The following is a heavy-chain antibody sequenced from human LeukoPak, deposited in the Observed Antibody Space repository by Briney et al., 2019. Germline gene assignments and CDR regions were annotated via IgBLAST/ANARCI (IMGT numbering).Heavy chain of an antibody. V-gene: IGHV1-69*04. Sequence: SVKVSCKASGGTFSSYAISWVRRAPGQGLEWMGRIIPILGIANYAQKFQGRVTITADKSTSTAYMELSSLRSEDTAVYYCARADEDTAMVSDYYGMDVWGQGTTVTVSS. D-gene: IGHD5-18*01. J-gene: IGHJ6*02. CDR2: IIPILGIA. CDR3: ARADEDTAMVSDYYGMDV. CDR1: GGTFSSYA.